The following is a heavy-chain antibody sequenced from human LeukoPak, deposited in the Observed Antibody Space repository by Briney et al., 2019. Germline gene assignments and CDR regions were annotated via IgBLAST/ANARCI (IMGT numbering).Heavy chain of an antibody. CDR2: INPNSGGT. Sequence: EASVKVSCKASGYTFTGYYMHWVRQAPGQGLEWMGWINPNSGGTNYAQKFQGRVTMTRDTSISTAYMELSRLRSDDTAVYYCARAPRYSGSYNPRWFDPWGQGTLVTVSS. J-gene: IGHJ5*02. CDR1: GYTFTGYY. CDR3: ARAPRYSGSYNPRWFDP. D-gene: IGHD1-26*01. V-gene: IGHV1-2*02.